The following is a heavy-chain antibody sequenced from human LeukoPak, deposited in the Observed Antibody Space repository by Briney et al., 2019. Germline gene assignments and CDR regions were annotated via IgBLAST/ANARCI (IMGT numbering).Heavy chain of an antibody. V-gene: IGHV3-7*03. CDR1: GFTFNTYW. D-gene: IGHD4-17*01. J-gene: IGHJ4*02. Sequence: RGSLRLSCAASGFTFNTYWMSWVRQAPGKGLEWLANIKEDGSEKNHVDSVKGRFTISRDNAKNLLYLQMNNPTAEDTAVYYCATTVTTFDYWGQGTLVTVSS. CDR2: IKEDGSEK. CDR3: ATTVTTFDY.